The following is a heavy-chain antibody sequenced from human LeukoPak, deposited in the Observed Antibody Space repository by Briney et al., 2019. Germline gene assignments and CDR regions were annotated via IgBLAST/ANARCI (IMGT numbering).Heavy chain of an antibody. D-gene: IGHD3-22*01. V-gene: IGHV1-2*06. CDR3: ARRQYFRPDYYDSSGSMAFDI. Sequence: ASVKVSCKASGYTFTGYYMHWVRQAPGQGLEWMGRINPNSGGTNYAQKFQGRVTMTRDTSISTAYMELSRLRSDDTAVYYCARRQYFRPDYYDSSGSMAFDIWGQGTMVTVSS. J-gene: IGHJ3*02. CDR2: INPNSGGT. CDR1: GYTFTGYY.